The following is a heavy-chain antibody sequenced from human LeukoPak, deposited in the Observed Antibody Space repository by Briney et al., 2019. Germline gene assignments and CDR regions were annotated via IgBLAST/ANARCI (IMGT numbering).Heavy chain of an antibody. D-gene: IGHD6-19*01. CDR1: GFTFGDYA. V-gene: IGHV3-49*04. J-gene: IGHJ4*02. Sequence: GGSQRLSCTASGFTFGDYAMGWVRQAPGKGLEWVGFIRSTPYGGTTEYAASVKGRFTISRDDSRSLVYLQTNSLETEDTAVYYCTRRRIAVAVTFDYWGQGTLVTVSS. CDR2: IRSTPYGGTT. CDR3: TRRRIAVAVTFDY.